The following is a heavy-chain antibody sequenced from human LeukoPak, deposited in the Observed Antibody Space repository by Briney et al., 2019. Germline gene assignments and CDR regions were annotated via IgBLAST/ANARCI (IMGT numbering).Heavy chain of an antibody. J-gene: IGHJ3*02. D-gene: IGHD3-10*01. V-gene: IGHV1-3*01. Sequence: GASVKVSCKASGYTFTSYAMHWVRQAPGQRPEWMGWINAGNGNTKYSQKFQGRVTITRDTSATTAYMELSSLRSEDTAVYYCTRTDGQYGSGTYYGGDAFDIWGQGTMVIVSS. CDR3: TRTDGQYGSGTYYGGDAFDI. CDR1: GYTFTSYA. CDR2: INAGNGNT.